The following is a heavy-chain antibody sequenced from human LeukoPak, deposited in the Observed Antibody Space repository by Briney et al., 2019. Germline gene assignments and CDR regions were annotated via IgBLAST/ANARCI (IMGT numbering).Heavy chain of an antibody. J-gene: IGHJ4*02. CDR1: VFTFGDYA. CDR3: TRAPYSNYGNFDY. V-gene: IGHV3-49*04. Sequence: GGSLRLSCTASVFTFGDYAMSWVRQAPGKGLEWVGFIRSKAFGGTTEYAASVKGRFTISRDDSKSIAYLQMNSLKTEDTAVYYCTRAPYSNYGNFDYWGQGTLVTVSS. D-gene: IGHD4-11*01. CDR2: IRSKAFGGTT.